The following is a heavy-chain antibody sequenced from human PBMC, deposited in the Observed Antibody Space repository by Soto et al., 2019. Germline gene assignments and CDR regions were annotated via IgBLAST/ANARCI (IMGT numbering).Heavy chain of an antibody. CDR2: IYYSGST. D-gene: IGHD1-7*01. CDR3: ARHCYNWNYAYYFDY. CDR1: GGSISSSSYY. V-gene: IGHV4-39*01. Sequence: PSETLSLTCTVSGGSISSSSYYWGWIRQPPGKGLEWIGSIYYSGSTYYNPSLKSRVTISVDTSKNQFSLRLSSVTAADTAVYYCARHCYNWNYAYYFDYWGQGTLVTVSS. J-gene: IGHJ4*02.